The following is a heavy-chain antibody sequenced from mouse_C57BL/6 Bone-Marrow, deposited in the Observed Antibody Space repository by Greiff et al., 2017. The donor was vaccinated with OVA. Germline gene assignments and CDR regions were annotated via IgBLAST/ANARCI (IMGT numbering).Heavy chain of an antibody. CDR1: GYTFTSYD. V-gene: IGHV1-85*01. Sequence: QVQLKESGPELVKPGASVKLSCKASGYTFTSYDLNWVKQRPGQGLELIGWIYPRDGSTKYNEKFKGKATLTVDTSSSTAYMELHSLTSEDSAVYFCARDGYYDSWGQGTTLTVSS. CDR2: IYPRDGST. D-gene: IGHD2-3*01. CDR3: ARDGYYDS. J-gene: IGHJ2*01.